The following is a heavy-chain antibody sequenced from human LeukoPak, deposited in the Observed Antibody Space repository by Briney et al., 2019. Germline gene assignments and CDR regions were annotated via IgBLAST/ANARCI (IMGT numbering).Heavy chain of an antibody. D-gene: IGHD6-25*01. CDR1: GFTFSSYA. CDR2: ISSNGGST. Sequence: GGSLRLSCAASGFTFSSYAMHWVRQAPGKGPEYVSAISSNGGSTYYANSVKGRFTISRDNSKNTLYLQMGSLRAEDMAVYYCARDSGYYFDYWGQGTLVTVSS. CDR3: ARDSGYYFDY. V-gene: IGHV3-64*01. J-gene: IGHJ4*02.